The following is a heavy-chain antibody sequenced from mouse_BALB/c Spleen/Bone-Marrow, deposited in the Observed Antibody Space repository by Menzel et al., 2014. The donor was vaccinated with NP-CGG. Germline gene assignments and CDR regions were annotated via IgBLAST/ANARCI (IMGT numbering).Heavy chain of an antibody. V-gene: IGHV5-17*02. J-gene: IGHJ3*01. CDR3: XRSRYDVGWFAY. CDR2: IISGSNTI. Sequence: SGGGLVQPGGSRKLSCAASGFTFSSFGMHWVRQAPEKGLEWVAYIISGSNTIYYADTVKGRFTISRDNPMNTLFLQMTSLGSEDTAMYYCXRSRYDVGWFAYWGQGTLVTVSA. D-gene: IGHD2-14*01. CDR1: GFTFSSFG.